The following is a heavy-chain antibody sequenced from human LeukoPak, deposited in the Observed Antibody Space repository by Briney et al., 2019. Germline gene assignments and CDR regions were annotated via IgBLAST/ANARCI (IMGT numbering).Heavy chain of an antibody. CDR1: GFTFDDYA. D-gene: IGHD1-26*01. CDR3: AKYSGNYGVVY. V-gene: IGHV3-9*01. CDR2: ISWNSGSI. Sequence: PGGSLRLSCAASGFTFDDYAMHWVRQAPGKGLEWVSGISWNSGSIAYADSVRGRFTISRDNAKNSLYLQMNSLRVEDTAIYYCAKYSGNYGVVYWGQGTLVTVSS. J-gene: IGHJ4*02.